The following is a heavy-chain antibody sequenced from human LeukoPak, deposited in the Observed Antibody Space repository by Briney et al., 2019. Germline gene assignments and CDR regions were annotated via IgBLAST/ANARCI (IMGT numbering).Heavy chain of an antibody. J-gene: IGHJ4*02. CDR2: IYHSGST. CDR1: GGSISSSNW. D-gene: IGHD3-22*01. V-gene: IGHV4-4*02. Sequence: SETLSLTCAVSGGSISSSNWWSWVRQPPGKGLEWIGEIYHSGSTNYNPSLKSRVTISVDKSKNQFSLKLGSVTAADTPVYYCARLGRGLYYDESSGYFDYWGQGTLGTVSS. CDR3: ARLGRGLYYDESSGYFDY.